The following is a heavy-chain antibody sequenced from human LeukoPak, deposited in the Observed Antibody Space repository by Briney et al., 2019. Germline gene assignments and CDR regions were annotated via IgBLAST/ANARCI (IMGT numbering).Heavy chain of an antibody. V-gene: IGHV1-69*05. CDR2: IIPIFGTA. Sequence: GASVKVSCKASRGTFSSYAISWVRQAPGQGLEWMGGIIPIFGTANYAQKFQGRVTITTDEYTSTAYMELSSVRSEDTAVYYCARGPQWHDFWGGPLGWFDPWGQGNLVTVSS. J-gene: IGHJ5*02. CDR3: ARGPQWHDFWGGPLGWFDP. D-gene: IGHD3-3*01. CDR1: RGTFSSYA.